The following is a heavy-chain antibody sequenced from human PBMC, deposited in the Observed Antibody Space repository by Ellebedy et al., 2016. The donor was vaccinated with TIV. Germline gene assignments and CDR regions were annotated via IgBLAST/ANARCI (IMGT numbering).Heavy chain of an antibody. J-gene: IGHJ5*02. CDR1: GFTFDDYA. CDR3: AKGSDVVPAANNWFNP. CDR2: ISWNSGSI. Sequence: GGSLRLXXAASGFTFDDYAMHWVRQAPGKGLEWVSGISWNSGSIGYADSVKGRFTISRDNAKNSLYLQMNSLRAEDTALYYCAKGSDVVPAANNWFNPWGQGTLVTVSS. V-gene: IGHV3-9*01. D-gene: IGHD2-2*01.